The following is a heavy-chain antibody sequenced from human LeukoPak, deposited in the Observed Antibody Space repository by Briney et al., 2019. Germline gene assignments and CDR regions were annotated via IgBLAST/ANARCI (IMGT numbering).Heavy chain of an antibody. CDR3: ARLSRPSYYDSSGPHAFDI. CDR2: IYYSGST. V-gene: IGHV4-59*08. J-gene: IGHJ3*02. CDR1: GGSISSYY. Sequence: PSETLSLTCTVSGGSISSYYWSWIRQPPAKGLEWIGYIYYSGSTNYIPSLKSRVTISVDTSKNQFSLKLSSVTAADTAVYYCARLSRPSYYDSSGPHAFDIWGQGTMVTVSS. D-gene: IGHD3-22*01.